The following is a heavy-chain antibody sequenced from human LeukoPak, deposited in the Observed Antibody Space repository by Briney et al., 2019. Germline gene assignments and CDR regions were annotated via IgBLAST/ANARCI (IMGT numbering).Heavy chain of an antibody. Sequence: GGSLRLSCAASGFTFSSYGMHWVRQAPGKGLEWVAFIRYDGSYKYYADSVKGRFTISRDNAKNSLFLHMNSLRAEDTAVYYCARLPAYCSSTSCYYDYWGQGTLVTVSS. V-gene: IGHV3-30*02. D-gene: IGHD2-2*01. J-gene: IGHJ4*02. CDR3: ARLPAYCSSTSCYYDY. CDR1: GFTFSSYG. CDR2: IRYDGSYK.